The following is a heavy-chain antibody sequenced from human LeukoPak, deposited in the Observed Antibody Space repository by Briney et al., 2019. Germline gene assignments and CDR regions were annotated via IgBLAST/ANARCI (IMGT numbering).Heavy chain of an antibody. J-gene: IGHJ6*03. CDR3: ARATSLGYCSGGSCLPYYYYMDV. CDR2: IYPGDSDT. D-gene: IGHD2-15*01. Sequence: GESLKISCKGSGYSFTNYWIGWVRQMPGKGLEWMGIIYPGDSDTRYSPSFQGQVTISADKSISTAYLQWGSLKASDTAMYYCARATSLGYCSGGSCLPYYYYMDVWGKGTTVTVSS. CDR1: GYSFTNYW. V-gene: IGHV5-51*01.